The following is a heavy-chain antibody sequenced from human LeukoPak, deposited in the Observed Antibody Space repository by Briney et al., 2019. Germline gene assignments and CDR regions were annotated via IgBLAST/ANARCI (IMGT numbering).Heavy chain of an antibody. Sequence: SETLSLTCAVYGGSFSGYYWSWIRQPPGKGLEWIGEINHSGSTNYNPSLKSRVTISVDTSKNQFSLKLSFVTAADTAVYYCAREGDSAQVDYWGQGTLVTVSS. J-gene: IGHJ4*02. CDR2: INHSGST. V-gene: IGHV4-34*01. CDR1: GGSFSGYY. D-gene: IGHD1-26*01. CDR3: AREGDSAQVDY.